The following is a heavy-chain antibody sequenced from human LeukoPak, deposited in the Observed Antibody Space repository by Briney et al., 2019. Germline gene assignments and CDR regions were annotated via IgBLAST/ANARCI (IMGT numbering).Heavy chain of an antibody. D-gene: IGHD3-9*01. CDR1: GGSISSYY. J-gene: IGHJ4*02. CDR3: ARGVYDILTGPFDY. V-gene: IGHV4-4*07. CDR2: IYTSGST. Sequence: KPSETLSLTCTVSGGSISSYYWSWIRQPAGKGLEWIGRIYTSGSTNYNPSLKSRVTMSVDTSTNQFSLKLSSVTAADTAVYYCARGVYDILTGPFDYWGQGTLVTVSS.